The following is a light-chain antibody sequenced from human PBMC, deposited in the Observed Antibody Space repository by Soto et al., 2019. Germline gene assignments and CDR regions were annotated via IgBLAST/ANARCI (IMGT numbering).Light chain of an antibody. CDR1: QSVSSSY. J-gene: IGKJ1*01. Sequence: EIVLTQSPGTLSLSPGERATLSCRASQSVSSSYLAWYQQKPGQAPRLLIYDASTRATGIPARFSGSGSGTDFTLTISRLEPEDFAVYYCQQYGSSPWTFGQGTKVDIK. CDR2: DAS. CDR3: QQYGSSPWT. V-gene: IGKV3-20*01.